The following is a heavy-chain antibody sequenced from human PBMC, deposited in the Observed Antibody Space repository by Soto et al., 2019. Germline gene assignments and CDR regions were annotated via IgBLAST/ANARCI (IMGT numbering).Heavy chain of an antibody. CDR3: AIRGSGGSRRKDAFDI. J-gene: IGHJ3*02. CDR2: INHSGST. V-gene: IGHV4-34*01. D-gene: IGHD2-15*01. Sequence: SETLSLTCAVYGGSFSGDYWSWIRQPPGKGLEWIGEINHSGSTNYNPSLKSRVTISVDTSKNQFSLKLSSVTAADTAVYYCAIRGSGGSRRKDAFDIWGQGTMVTVSS. CDR1: GGSFSGDY.